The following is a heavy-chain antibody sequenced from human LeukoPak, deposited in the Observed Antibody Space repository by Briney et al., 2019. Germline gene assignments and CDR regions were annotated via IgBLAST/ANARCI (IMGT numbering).Heavy chain of an antibody. CDR1: GFTFSSYS. CDR3: ARECITMVRGGAVYSYGMDV. D-gene: IGHD3-10*01. V-gene: IGHV3-48*01. Sequence: GGSLRLSCAASGFTFSSYSMNWVRQAPGKGLEWVSYISSSSSTIYYADSVKGRFTISRDNAKNSLYLQMNSLRAEDTAVYYCARECITMVRGGAVYSYGMDVWGQGTTVTVSS. CDR2: ISSSSSTI. J-gene: IGHJ6*02.